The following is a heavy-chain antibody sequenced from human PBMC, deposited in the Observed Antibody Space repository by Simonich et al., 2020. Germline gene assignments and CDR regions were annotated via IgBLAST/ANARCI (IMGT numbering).Heavy chain of an antibody. CDR3: ARDLGSSYYFDY. CDR1: GFTFSSYA. D-gene: IGHD6-6*01. V-gene: IGHV3-30*07. Sequence: GGGVVQPGRSLRLSCAASGFTFSSYAMHWVRQDPGKGLKWVAVISYDGSNKYYADSVKGRFTISRDNSKNTLYLQMNSLRAEDTAVYYCARDLGSSYYFDYWGQGTLVTVSS. J-gene: IGHJ4*02. CDR2: ISYDGSNK.